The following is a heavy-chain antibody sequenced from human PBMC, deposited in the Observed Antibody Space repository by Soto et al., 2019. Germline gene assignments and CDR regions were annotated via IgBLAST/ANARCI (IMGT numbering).Heavy chain of an antibody. D-gene: IGHD6-13*01. J-gene: IGHJ4*02. Sequence: ASETLSLTCTVSGGSISSSSYYWGWIRQPPGKGLEWIGSIYYSGSTYYNPSLKSRVTISVDTSKNQFSLKLSSVTAADTAVYYCARQYGYSSSWYIFGPDYWGQGTLVTVSS. CDR2: IYYSGST. V-gene: IGHV4-39*01. CDR3: ARQYGYSSSWYIFGPDY. CDR1: GGSISSSSYY.